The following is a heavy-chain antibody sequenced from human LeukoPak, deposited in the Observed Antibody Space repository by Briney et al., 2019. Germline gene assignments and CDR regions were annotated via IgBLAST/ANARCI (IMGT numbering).Heavy chain of an antibody. J-gene: IGHJ4*02. CDR3: ARAGCSSTSCYLSH. V-gene: IGHV4-59*01. D-gene: IGHD2-2*01. CDR1: GGSISSYY. CDR2: IYYSGST. Sequence: SETLSLTCTVSGGSISSYYWSWIRQPPGKGLEWIGYIYYSGSTNYNPSLKSRVTISVDTSKSQFSLKLSSVTAADTAVYYCARAGCSSTSCYLSHWGQGTLVTVSS.